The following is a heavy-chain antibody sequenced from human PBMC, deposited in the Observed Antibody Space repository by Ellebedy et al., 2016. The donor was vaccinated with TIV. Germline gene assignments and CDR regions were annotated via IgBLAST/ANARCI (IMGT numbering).Heavy chain of an antibody. J-gene: IGHJ6*02. V-gene: IGHV3-66*03. D-gene: IGHD2-2*01. CDR1: GFTVSSNY. CDR3: AREMWGSTSCPSLPYYYYGMDV. CDR2: IYSCGST. Sequence: GESLKISXAASGFTVSSNYMSWVRQAPGKGLEWVSVIYSCGSTYYADSVKGRFTISRDNSKNTLYLQMNSLRAEDTAVYYCAREMWGSTSCPSLPYYYYGMDVWGQGTTVTVSS.